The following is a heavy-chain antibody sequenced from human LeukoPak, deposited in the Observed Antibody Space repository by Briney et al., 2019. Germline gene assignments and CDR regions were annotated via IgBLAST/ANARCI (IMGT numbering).Heavy chain of an antibody. J-gene: IGHJ4*02. Sequence: PGGSLRLSCAASGFIFNTYVMHWVRQAPGKGLEWLAFIRYDGSNKNYADSVKGRFTISRDNSKNTLYLQMNSLRAEDTAVYYCARVMTGRDYFDYWGQGTLVTVSS. CDR2: IRYDGSNK. V-gene: IGHV3-30*02. D-gene: IGHD2-8*01. CDR1: GFIFNTYV. CDR3: ARVMTGRDYFDY.